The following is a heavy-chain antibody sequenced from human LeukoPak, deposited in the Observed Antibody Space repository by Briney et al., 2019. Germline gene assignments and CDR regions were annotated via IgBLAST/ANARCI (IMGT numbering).Heavy chain of an antibody. V-gene: IGHV3-66*01. CDR3: ARGPLIAAAGTSHYYYYMDV. D-gene: IGHD6-13*01. J-gene: IGHJ6*03. Sequence: PGGSLRLSCAASGFTVSSNYMNWVRQAPGKGLEWVSMIYPNGNTFYTDSVKGRFTISRDNSKNTLDLQMSSLRAEDTAVYYCARGPLIAAAGTSHYYYYMDVWGKGTTVTVSS. CDR1: GFTVSSNY. CDR2: IYPNGNT.